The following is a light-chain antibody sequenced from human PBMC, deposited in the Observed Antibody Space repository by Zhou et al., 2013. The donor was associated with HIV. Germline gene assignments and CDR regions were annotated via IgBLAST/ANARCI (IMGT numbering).Light chain of an antibody. CDR2: SAS. CDR1: QNIDPY. V-gene: IGKV1-39*01. Sequence: DIQVTQFPSSLSASVGDRVTITCRATQNIDPYLNWYHQRRGEGPKVLIYSASNLHSGAPSRFRGSGSGPDFTLTITSLRPEDSGMYFCQQSYGTPPTFGQG. J-gene: IGKJ5*01. CDR3: QQSYGTPPT.